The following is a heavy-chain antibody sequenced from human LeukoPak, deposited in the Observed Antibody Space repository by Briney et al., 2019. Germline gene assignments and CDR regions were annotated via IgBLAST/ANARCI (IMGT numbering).Heavy chain of an antibody. J-gene: IGHJ6*02. V-gene: IGHV3-30-3*01. CDR2: ISYDGNNK. CDR3: ARDRTTVTGYYYYYYGMDV. Sequence: GGSLRLSCAASGFTFTLYAMHWVRQAPGKGLEWVAVISYDGNNKYYADSVKGRFTISRDNSKNTLYLQMSSLGAEDTAVYYCARDRTTVTGYYYYYYGMDVWGQGTTVTVSS. CDR1: GFTFTLYA. D-gene: IGHD4-17*01.